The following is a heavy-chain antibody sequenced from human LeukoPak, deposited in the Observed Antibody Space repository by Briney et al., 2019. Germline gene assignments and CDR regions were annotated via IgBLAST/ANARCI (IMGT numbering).Heavy chain of an antibody. Sequence: SETLSLTCTVSGGSISTYYWNWIRQPPGKGLEWIGYIYHSGSTNYNPSLQSRVTISVDTSKNQFSLNLNSVTAADTTVYYCARGGAARLHFQNWGQGTLVTVSS. D-gene: IGHD6-6*01. V-gene: IGHV4-59*01. CDR3: ARGGAARLHFQN. CDR1: GGSISTYY. CDR2: IYHSGST. J-gene: IGHJ1*01.